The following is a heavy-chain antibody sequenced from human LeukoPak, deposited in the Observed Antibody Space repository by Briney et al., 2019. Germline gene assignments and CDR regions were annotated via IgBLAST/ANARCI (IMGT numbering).Heavy chain of an antibody. D-gene: IGHD2/OR15-2a*01. CDR2: ISAYNGNT. V-gene: IGHV1-18*01. CDR1: GGTFSSYA. J-gene: IGHJ5*02. Sequence: ASVKVSCKASGGTFSSYAISWVRQAPGQGLEWMGWISAYNGNTNYAQKLQGRVTMTTDTSTSTAYMELRSLRSDDTAVYYCARVFNYLYNWFDPWGQGTLVTVSS. CDR3: ARVFNYLYNWFDP.